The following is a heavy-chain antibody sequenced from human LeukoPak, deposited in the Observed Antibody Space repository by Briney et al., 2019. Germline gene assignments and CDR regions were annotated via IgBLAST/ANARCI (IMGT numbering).Heavy chain of an antibody. CDR3: AKDIRGATVTDYGMDV. D-gene: IGHD4-17*01. V-gene: IGHV3-7*03. CDR2: VNRDGSET. CDR1: GFALSSHW. Sequence: AGGSLRLSCAASGFALSSHWMTWVRQVPGRGPEWVANVNRDGSETYYLDSVKGRFTISRDNAKNFLYLQMNSLRVEDTALYYCAKDIRGATVTDYGMDVWGQGTTVTVSS. J-gene: IGHJ6*02.